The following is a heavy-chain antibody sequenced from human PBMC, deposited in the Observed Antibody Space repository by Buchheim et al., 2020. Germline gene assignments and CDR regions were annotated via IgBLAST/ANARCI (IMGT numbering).Heavy chain of an antibody. V-gene: IGHV3-48*02. CDR3: ARESGTTWFDP. CDR2: ISSSSSTI. Sequence: EVQLVESGGGLVQPGGSLRLSCAASGFTFSSYSMNWVRQAPGKGLEWVSYISSSSSTIYYADSVKGRFTISRDNAKKSLYSQMNSLRDEDTAVYYCARESGTTWFDPWGQGTL. J-gene: IGHJ5*02. D-gene: IGHD1-7*01. CDR1: GFTFSSYS.